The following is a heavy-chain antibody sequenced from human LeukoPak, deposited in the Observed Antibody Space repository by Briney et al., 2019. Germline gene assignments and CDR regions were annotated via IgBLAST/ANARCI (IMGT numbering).Heavy chain of an antibody. CDR3: AKDRGAVAGDNWFES. CDR2: IYGSEST. D-gene: IGHD6-19*01. J-gene: IGHJ5*01. Sequence: PSETLSLTCTVSGGSISSFYWSWIRQPAGKGLEWIGRIYGSESTNYNPSLKSRVTMSADTSKNQFSLKLTSVTAADTAVYYCAKDRGAVAGDNWFESWGQGTLVTVSS. V-gene: IGHV4-4*07. CDR1: GGSISSFY.